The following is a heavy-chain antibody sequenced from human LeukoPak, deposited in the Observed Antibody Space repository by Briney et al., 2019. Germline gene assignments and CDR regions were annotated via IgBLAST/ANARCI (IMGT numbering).Heavy chain of an antibody. V-gene: IGHV1-2*02. Sequence: ASVKVSCKASGYTFTGYYMHWVRQAPGQGLEWMGWINPNSGGTNYAQKFQGRVTMTRDTSISTAYMELSSLRSEDTAVYYCATGRGRDGYKVNDYWGQGTLVTVSS. D-gene: IGHD5-24*01. CDR1: GYTFTGYY. CDR3: ATGRGRDGYKVNDY. J-gene: IGHJ4*02. CDR2: INPNSGGT.